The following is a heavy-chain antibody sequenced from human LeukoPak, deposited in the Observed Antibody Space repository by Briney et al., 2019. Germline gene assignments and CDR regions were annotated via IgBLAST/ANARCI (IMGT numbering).Heavy chain of an antibody. V-gene: IGHV3-48*04. Sequence: GGSLRLSCVASGFTFSSNSMNWVRQAPGKGLEWVSYISSTSGSIYYADSVKGRFTVSRDNAKNSLFLQMNSLRAEDTAVYYCSRGLVGYYHDSSTYPDSWGQGTLVTVSS. CDR3: SRGLVGYYHDSSTYPDS. CDR1: GFTFSSNS. D-gene: IGHD3-22*01. J-gene: IGHJ4*02. CDR2: ISSTSGSI.